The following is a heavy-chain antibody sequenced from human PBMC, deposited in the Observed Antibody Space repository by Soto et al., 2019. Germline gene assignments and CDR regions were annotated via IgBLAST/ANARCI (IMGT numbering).Heavy chain of an antibody. V-gene: IGHV1-69*06. D-gene: IGHD6-19*01. J-gene: IGHJ4*02. CDR2: IIPIFGTA. Sequence: WASVKVSCKASGGTFSSYAISWVRQAPGQGLEWMGGIIPIFGTANYAQKFQGRVTITADKSTSTAYMELSSLRSEDTAVYYCARFVRVAGMGYWGQGTLVTVSS. CDR1: GGTFSSYA. CDR3: ARFVRVAGMGY.